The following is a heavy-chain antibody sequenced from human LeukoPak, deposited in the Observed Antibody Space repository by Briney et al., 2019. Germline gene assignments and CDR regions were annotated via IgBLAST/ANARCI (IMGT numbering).Heavy chain of an antibody. CDR2: IYHSGST. CDR3: ARRGIIPYWYFDL. J-gene: IGHJ2*01. CDR1: GGSIINYY. V-gene: IGHV4-4*09. Sequence: PSETLSLTCTVSGGSIINYYWSWIRQPPGKGLEWIGYIYHSGSTNYNPSLKSRVTISVDTSKNQFSLKLSSVTAADTAVYYCARRGIIPYWYFDLWGRGTLVTVSS. D-gene: IGHD3-16*01.